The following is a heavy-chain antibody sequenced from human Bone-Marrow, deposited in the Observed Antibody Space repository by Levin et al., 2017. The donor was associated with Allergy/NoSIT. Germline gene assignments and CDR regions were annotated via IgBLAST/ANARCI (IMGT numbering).Heavy chain of an antibody. CDR2: IRQDGSEK. Sequence: SGGSLRLSCVVSGIIFNNYWMGWVRQAPGKGLEWVANIRQDGSEKYYVDSVKGRFTISRDNAKNSLYLQMNTLRAEDTAIYYCANHLGDIWGQGTMVTVSS. V-gene: IGHV3-7*02. D-gene: IGHD3-16*01. CDR1: GIIFNNYW. J-gene: IGHJ3*02. CDR3: ANHLGDI.